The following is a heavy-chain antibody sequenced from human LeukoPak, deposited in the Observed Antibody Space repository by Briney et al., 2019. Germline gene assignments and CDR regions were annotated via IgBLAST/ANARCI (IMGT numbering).Heavy chain of an antibody. CDR2: INAGNGNT. D-gene: IGHD3-10*01. Sequence: ASVKVSCKASGYTFTSYAMHWVRQAPGQRLEWMGWINAGNGNTKYSQKFQGRVTITRDTSASTAYMELSSLRSEDTAVYYCARGRFGLLITMVRGVFDYWGQGTLVTVSS. J-gene: IGHJ4*02. V-gene: IGHV1-3*01. CDR3: ARGRFGLLITMVRGVFDY. CDR1: GYTFTSYA.